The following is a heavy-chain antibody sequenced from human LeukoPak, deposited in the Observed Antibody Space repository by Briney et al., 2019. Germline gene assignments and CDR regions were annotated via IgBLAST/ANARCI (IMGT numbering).Heavy chain of an antibody. D-gene: IGHD6-19*01. Sequence: GASVKVSCKASGYIFTSNDINWVRQAPGQGLEWVGWIYPKNDKTGYAEKFQGRVTMTTDMSTNTAFMEMKNLTSDDTAVYFCARKLSGYSSGWYPDYWGQGTLVIVSS. CDR3: ARKLSGYSSGWYPDY. CDR1: GYIFTSND. J-gene: IGHJ4*02. V-gene: IGHV1-8*01. CDR2: IYPKNDKT.